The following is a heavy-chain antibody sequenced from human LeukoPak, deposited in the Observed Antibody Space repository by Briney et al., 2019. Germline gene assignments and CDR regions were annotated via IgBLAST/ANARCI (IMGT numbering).Heavy chain of an antibody. V-gene: IGHV3-21*01. J-gene: IGHJ4*02. CDR2: ISSSSSYI. Sequence: PGGSLRLSCAASGFTFSSYSMNWVRQAPGKGLEWVSSISSSSSYIYYADSVKGRFTISRDNAKNSLYLQMDSLRAEDTAVYYCARAHNWKYGTFDYWGQGTLVTVSS. CDR3: ARAHNWKYGTFDY. D-gene: IGHD1-7*01. CDR1: GFTFSSYS.